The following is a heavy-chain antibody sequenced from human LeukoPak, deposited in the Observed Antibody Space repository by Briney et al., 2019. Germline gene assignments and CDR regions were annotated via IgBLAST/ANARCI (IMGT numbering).Heavy chain of an antibody. CDR1: GYIFTDNY. V-gene: IGHV1-2*02. CDR3: ARDTSTFGFDI. CDR2: ISPNSGGT. D-gene: IGHD2/OR15-2a*01. Sequence: ASVKVSCKASGYIFTDNYMHWVRQAPGQGPEWLGWISPNSGGTNYAQKFQGRVTMTRDASTSTAFLELTRLTSDDTAVYYCARDTSTFGFDIWGQGTMVTVSS. J-gene: IGHJ3*02.